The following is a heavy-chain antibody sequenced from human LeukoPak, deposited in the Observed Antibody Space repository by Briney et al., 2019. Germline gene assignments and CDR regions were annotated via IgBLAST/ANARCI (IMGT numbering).Heavy chain of an antibody. CDR1: GFTVSSNY. D-gene: IGHD6-19*01. CDR2: ISGSGGST. J-gene: IGHJ4*02. CDR3: AKDDDGSSRYIAVAGADY. V-gene: IGHV3-23*01. Sequence: GGSLRLSCAASGFTVSSNYMSWVRQAPGKGLEWVSAISGSGGSTYYADSVKGRFTISRDNSKNTLYLQMNSLRAEDTAVYYCAKDDDGSSRYIAVAGADYWGQGTLVTVSS.